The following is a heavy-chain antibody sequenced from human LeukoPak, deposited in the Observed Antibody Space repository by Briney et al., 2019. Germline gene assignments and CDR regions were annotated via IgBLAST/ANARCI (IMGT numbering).Heavy chain of an antibody. CDR3: AKGGSHDSSGYFLFFDY. V-gene: IGHV3-23*01. J-gene: IGHJ4*02. CDR2: LSGSGGST. Sequence: GGSLRLSCAASGFTFSSYAMNWVRQAPGKGLEWVSILSGSGGSTHYADSVKGRFTISRDNSKNTLYLQMNSLRAEDTALYYCAKGGSHDSSGYFLFFDYWGQGTLVTVSS. CDR1: GFTFSSYA. D-gene: IGHD3-22*01.